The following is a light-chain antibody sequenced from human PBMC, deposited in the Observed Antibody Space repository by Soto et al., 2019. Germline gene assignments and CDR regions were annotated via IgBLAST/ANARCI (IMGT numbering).Light chain of an antibody. J-gene: IGKJ3*01. V-gene: IGKV3-11*01. CDR1: QSVSSY. CDR3: QQRSNWPPRFT. CDR2: DAS. Sequence: EIVLTQSPATMSLSPGERATLSCRASQSVSSYLAWYQQKPGQAPRLLIYDASNRDTGIPARFSGSGSGTDFTRTISSLEPEDFAVYYCQQRSNWPPRFTFGPGTKVDIK.